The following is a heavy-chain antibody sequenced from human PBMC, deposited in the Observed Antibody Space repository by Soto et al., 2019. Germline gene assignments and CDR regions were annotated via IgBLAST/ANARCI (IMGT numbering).Heavy chain of an antibody. V-gene: IGHV1-18*01. CDR2: ISAYNGNT. D-gene: IGHD3-3*01. CDR3: ARVCQSITIFGVEDNSFDP. Sequence: ASVKVSCKASGYTFTSYGISWVRQAPGQGLEWMGWISAYNGNTNYAQKLQGRVTMTTDTSTSTAYMELRSLRSDDTAVYYCARVCQSITIFGVEDNSFDPWGQGILVTLSS. CDR1: GYTFTSYG. J-gene: IGHJ5*02.